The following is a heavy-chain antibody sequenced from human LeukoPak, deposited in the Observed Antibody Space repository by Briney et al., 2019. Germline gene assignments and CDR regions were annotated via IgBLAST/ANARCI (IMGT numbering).Heavy chain of an antibody. CDR2: IYSGGST. Sequence: GGSLRLSCAASGFTFSSYAMSWVRQAPGKGLEWVSVIYSGGSTYYADSVKGRFTISRDNSKNTLYLQMNSQRAEDTAVYYCARDQGIATDYWGQGTLVTVSS. CDR3: ARDQGIATDY. J-gene: IGHJ4*02. CDR1: GFTFSSYA. D-gene: IGHD6-13*01. V-gene: IGHV3-53*01.